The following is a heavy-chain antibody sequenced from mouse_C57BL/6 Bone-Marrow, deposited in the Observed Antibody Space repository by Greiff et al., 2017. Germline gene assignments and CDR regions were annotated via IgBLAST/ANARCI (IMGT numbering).Heavy chain of an antibody. CDR3: ASLGY. D-gene: IGHD4-1*01. J-gene: IGHJ3*01. Sequence: VKLQQPGAELVKPGASVKLSCKASGYTFTSYWMEWVKQRPGQGLEWIGEIDPSDSYTNYNQKFKGKATLTVDTSSSTAYMQLSSLTSEDSAVYYCASLGYWGQGTLVTVSA. CDR1: GYTFTSYW. CDR2: IDPSDSYT. V-gene: IGHV1-50*01.